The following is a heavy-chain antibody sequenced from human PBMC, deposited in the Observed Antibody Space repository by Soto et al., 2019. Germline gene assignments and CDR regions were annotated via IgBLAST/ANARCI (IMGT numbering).Heavy chain of an antibody. D-gene: IGHD6-19*01. CDR3: ARVGSSGWYEVDY. Sequence: SETLSLTCAVSGGSIISSNWWIWVRQPPGKGLEWIGEIYHSGSTNYNPSLKSRVTISVDKSKNQFSLKLSSVTAADTAVYYCARVGSSGWYEVDYWGQGTLVTVSS. J-gene: IGHJ4*02. CDR2: IYHSGST. V-gene: IGHV4-4*02. CDR1: GGSIISSNW.